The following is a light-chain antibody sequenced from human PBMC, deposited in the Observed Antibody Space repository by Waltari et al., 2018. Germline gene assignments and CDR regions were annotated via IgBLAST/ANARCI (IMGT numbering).Light chain of an antibody. CDR1: QSLLHSNGYNY. CDR2: LGS. Sequence: EIVMTQSPLSLPVTPGEPASISCRSSQSLLHSNGYNYLDWYLPKPGQSPQLLIYLGSSRASGVPDRFSGSGSGTDCTLKSSIVEAEDVGVYYCMQALQTPRTFGQGTKLEIK. CDR3: MQALQTPRT. J-gene: IGKJ2*01. V-gene: IGKV2-28*01.